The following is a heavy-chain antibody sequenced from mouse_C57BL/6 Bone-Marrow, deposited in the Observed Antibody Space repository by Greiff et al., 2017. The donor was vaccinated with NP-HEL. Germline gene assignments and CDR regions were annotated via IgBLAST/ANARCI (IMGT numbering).Heavy chain of an antibody. CDR2: IYPSDSET. D-gene: IGHD1-2*01. Sequence: QVQGRKSGAELVRPGSSVKLSCKASGYTFTSYWMDWVKQRPGQGLEWIGNIYPSDSETHYNQKFKDKATLTVDKSSSTAYMQLSSLTSEDSAVYYCARGPLLRYPYFDYWGQGTTLTVSS. CDR3: ARGPLLRYPYFDY. J-gene: IGHJ2*01. V-gene: IGHV1-61*01. CDR1: GYTFTSYW.